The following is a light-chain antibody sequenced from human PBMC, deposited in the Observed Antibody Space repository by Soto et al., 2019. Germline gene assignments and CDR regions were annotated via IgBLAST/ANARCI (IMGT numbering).Light chain of an antibody. Sequence: DIVMTQSPLSLPVTPGEPASISCRSSQSLLHSNGYNYLDWYLQKPGQSPQLLIYLGSNRASGVPERFSGSGSGTDFTLKISRVEAEDGGVYYCMQALQTPVLTFSGGTKVAIK. CDR3: MQALQTPVLT. J-gene: IGKJ4*01. V-gene: IGKV2-28*01. CDR1: QSLLHSNGYNY. CDR2: LGS.